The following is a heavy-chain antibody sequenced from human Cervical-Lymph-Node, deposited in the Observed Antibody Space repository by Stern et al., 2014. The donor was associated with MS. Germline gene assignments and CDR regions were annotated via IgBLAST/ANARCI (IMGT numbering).Heavy chain of an antibody. D-gene: IGHD5-18*01. CDR1: GYTFTSYY. CDR2: INPSGGST. CDR3: ARSYSSPDAFDI. Sequence: VQLVESGAEVKKPGASVRVSCTASGYTFTSYYMHWVRHAPGQGLEWMGIINPSGGSTSYAQKFQGRVTMTRDTSTSTVCMELSSLRSEDTAVYYCARSYSSPDAFDIWGQGTMVTVSS. J-gene: IGHJ3*02. V-gene: IGHV1-46*03.